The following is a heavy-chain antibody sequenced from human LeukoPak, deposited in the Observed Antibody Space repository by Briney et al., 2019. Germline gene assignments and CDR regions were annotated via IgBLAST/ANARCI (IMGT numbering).Heavy chain of an antibody. V-gene: IGHV4-59*12. J-gene: IGHJ4*02. CDR1: GGSISSYY. CDR2: IYYSGST. Sequence: PSETLSLTCTVSGGSISSYYWSWIRQPPGKGLEWIGYIYYSGSTHYNPSLKSRVTISVDTSKNQFSLKLSFVTAADTAVYYCARGGGYSYGWADYWGQGTLVTVSS. CDR3: ARGGGYSYGWADY. D-gene: IGHD5-18*01.